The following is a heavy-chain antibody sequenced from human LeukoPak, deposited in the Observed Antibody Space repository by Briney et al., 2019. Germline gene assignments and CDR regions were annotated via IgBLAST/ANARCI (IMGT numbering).Heavy chain of an antibody. V-gene: IGHV4-39*07. J-gene: IGHJ3*02. CDR3: ARKRRSREYNWNYGPSRDAFDI. CDR1: GGSIGSRSYY. CDR2: IYYSGST. Sequence: SETLSLTCIVSGGSIGSRSYYWDWIRQPPGKGLEWIGNIYYSGSTYYNPSLKSRVTISVDTSKNQFSLKLSSVTAADTAVYYCARKRRSREYNWNYGPSRDAFDIWGQGTMVTVSS. D-gene: IGHD1-7*01.